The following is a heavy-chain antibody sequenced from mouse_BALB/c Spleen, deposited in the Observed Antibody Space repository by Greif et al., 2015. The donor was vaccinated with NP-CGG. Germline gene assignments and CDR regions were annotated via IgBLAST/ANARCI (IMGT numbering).Heavy chain of an antibody. CDR2: IDPANGNT. D-gene: IGHD4-1*01. CDR1: GFNIKDTY. CDR3: ANWDWYFDV. Sequence: EVQLQHSGAELVKPGASVKLSCTASGFNIKDTYMHWVKQRPEQGLEWIGRIDPANGNTKYDPKFQGKATITADTSSNTAYLQLSSLTSEDTAVYYCANWDWYFDVWGAGTTVTVSS. V-gene: IGHV14-3*02. J-gene: IGHJ1*01.